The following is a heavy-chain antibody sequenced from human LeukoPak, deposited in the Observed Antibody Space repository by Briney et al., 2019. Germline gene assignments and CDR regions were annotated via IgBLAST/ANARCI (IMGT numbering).Heavy chain of an antibody. Sequence: GGSLRLSCAASGFTFSTYAMHWVRQAPGKGLEWVAVIWYDGIDKYYADSVKGRFTISRDNAKNTLYLQMNSLRAEDTAVHYCARSAYPGNSVIEDWGRGTLVTVSS. CDR2: IWYDGIDK. CDR3: ARSAYPGNSVIED. D-gene: IGHD4-23*01. CDR1: GFTFSTYA. V-gene: IGHV3-33*01. J-gene: IGHJ4*02.